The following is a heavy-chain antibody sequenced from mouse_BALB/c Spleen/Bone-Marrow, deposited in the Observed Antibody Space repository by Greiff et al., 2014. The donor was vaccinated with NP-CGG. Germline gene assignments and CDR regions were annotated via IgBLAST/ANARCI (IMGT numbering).Heavy chain of an antibody. CDR1: GYTLTSYV. J-gene: IGHJ4*01. V-gene: IGHV1-14*01. CDR2: INPYNDGT. D-gene: IGHD2-10*02. CDR3: ARKVWYYAMDY. Sequence: VQLQQSGPELVKPGASVKMSCKASGYTLTSYVMHWVKQKPGQGLEWIGYINPYNDGTKYNEKFKGKATLTSDKSSSTAYMELSSLTSEDSAVYYCARKVWYYAMDYWGQGTSVTVSS.